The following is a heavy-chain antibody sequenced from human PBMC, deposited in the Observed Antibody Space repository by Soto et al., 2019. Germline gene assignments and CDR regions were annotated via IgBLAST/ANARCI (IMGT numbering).Heavy chain of an antibody. CDR2: LSYDGSNK. J-gene: IGHJ4*02. CDR1: GFTFSSYG. V-gene: IGHV3-30*18. CDR3: AKLADY. Sequence: GGSLRLSCAASGFTFSSYGMHWVRQAPGKGLEWVAVLSYDGSNKYYADSVKGRFTISRDNSKNTLYLQMNSLRAEDTAVYYCAKLADYWGQGTLVTVSS.